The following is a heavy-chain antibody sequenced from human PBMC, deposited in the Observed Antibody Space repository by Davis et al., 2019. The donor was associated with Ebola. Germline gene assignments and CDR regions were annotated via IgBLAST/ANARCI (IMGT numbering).Heavy chain of an antibody. D-gene: IGHD1-1*01. CDR2: IYYSGST. CDR3: ARGPANWNDFDF. CDR1: GGSFSTYY. V-gene: IGHV4-59*01. Sequence: MPSETLSLTCTVSGGSFSTYYWSWVRQPPGKGLEWIGYIYYSGSTNYNPSLKSRVTISADTSKNQFSLKLRSVTAADTAVYFCARGPANWNDFDFWGQGALVTVSS. J-gene: IGHJ4*02.